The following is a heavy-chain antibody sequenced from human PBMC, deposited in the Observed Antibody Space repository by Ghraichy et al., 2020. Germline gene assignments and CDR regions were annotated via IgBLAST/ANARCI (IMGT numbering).Heavy chain of an antibody. CDR3: AKERGLVVARTGESFDY. Sequence: GGSLRLSCAASGFTFSSYAMNWVRQALGKGLEWVSAISGSGRGAYDADSVKGRFTISRDNSKNTLLLQMNSLRAEDTAVYYCAKERGLVVARTGESFDYWGEGTLVTVSP. J-gene: IGHJ4*02. V-gene: IGHV3-23*01. CDR1: GFTFSSYA. D-gene: IGHD6-19*01. CDR2: ISGSGRGA.